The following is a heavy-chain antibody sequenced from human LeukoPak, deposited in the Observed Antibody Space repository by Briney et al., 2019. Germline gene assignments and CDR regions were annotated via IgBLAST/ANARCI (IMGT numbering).Heavy chain of an antibody. CDR3: AELGITMIGGV. J-gene: IGHJ6*04. CDR2: IKHDGSVQ. V-gene: IGHV3-7*01. CDR1: GFTFSSYW. Sequence: GGSLRLSCAASGFTFSSYWTSWVRQAPGKGLEWVANIKHDGSVQYCVDSVKGRFTISRDNAKNSLYLQMNSLRAEDTAVYYCAELGITMIGGVWGKGTTVTISS. D-gene: IGHD3-10*02.